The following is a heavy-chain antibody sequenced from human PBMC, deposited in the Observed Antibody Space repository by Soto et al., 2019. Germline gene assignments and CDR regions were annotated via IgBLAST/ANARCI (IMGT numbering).Heavy chain of an antibody. CDR1: GGSISSYY. V-gene: IGHV4-59*01. CDR3: ARVWGRAFDI. J-gene: IGHJ3*02. CDR2: IYYSGST. D-gene: IGHD7-27*01. Sequence: QVQLQESGPGLVKPSETLSLTCTVSGGSISSYYWSWIRQPPGKGLEWIGYIYYSGSTNYNPSLKIRITISVDTSKNRFSLKLSSVTAAATAVYYRARVWGRAFDIWGQGTMVTVSS.